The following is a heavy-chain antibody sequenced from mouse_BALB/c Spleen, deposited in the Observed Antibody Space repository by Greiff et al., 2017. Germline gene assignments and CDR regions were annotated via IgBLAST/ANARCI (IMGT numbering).Heavy chain of an antibody. D-gene: IGHD2-3*01. V-gene: IGHV1-69*02. Sequence: QVQLQQPGAELVRPGASVKLSCKASGYTFTSYWINWVKQRPGQGLEWIGNIYPSDSYTNYNQKFKDKATLTVDKSSSTAYMQLSSPTSEDSAVYYCTRQGLLRYFDVWGAGTTVTVSS. J-gene: IGHJ1*01. CDR2: IYPSDSYT. CDR3: TRQGLLRYFDV. CDR1: GYTFTSYW.